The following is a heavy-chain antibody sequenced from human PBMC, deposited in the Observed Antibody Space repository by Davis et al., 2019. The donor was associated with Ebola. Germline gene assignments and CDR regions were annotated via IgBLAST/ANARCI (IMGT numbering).Heavy chain of an antibody. D-gene: IGHD5-18*01. Sequence: SETLSLTCTVSGGSISSGTYYWGWVRQPPGKGLEWIGTIYDSGTTDYNPSLKSRANISVDTSKNQFSLKLSSVTAADTAVYYCARFNSWGYGWFDPWGQGTPVTVSS. CDR3: ARFNSWGYGWFDP. J-gene: IGHJ5*02. V-gene: IGHV4-39*07. CDR2: IYDSGTT. CDR1: GGSISSGTYY.